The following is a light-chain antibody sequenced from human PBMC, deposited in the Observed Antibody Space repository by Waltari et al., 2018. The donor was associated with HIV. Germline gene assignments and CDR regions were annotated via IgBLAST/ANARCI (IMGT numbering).Light chain of an antibody. CDR2: RDN. J-gene: IGLJ2*01. Sequence: SYELTQPLSVSVALGQTARISCGGNNIGSKHVHWYQQKPGQAPVLVIYRDNNRPSGIPERFSGSNSGNTATLTISRAQAGDGTDYYCQVWDSSTVVFGGGTKLTVL. CDR1: NIGSKH. V-gene: IGLV3-9*01. CDR3: QVWDSSTVV.